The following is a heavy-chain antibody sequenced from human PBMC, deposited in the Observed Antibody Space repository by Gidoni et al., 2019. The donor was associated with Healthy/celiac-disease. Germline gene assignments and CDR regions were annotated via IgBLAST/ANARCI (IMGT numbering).Heavy chain of an antibody. V-gene: IGHV2-5*01. Sequence: QITLTEPGPTLLKPTQTPTLTCTFPGFSLRTSGGGVGWIRQPPGKALEWLALFYWNDAKRYSPSLKGRLTIPKDTSKTQVVLTMTNMDPVDTATYYCAHSLGSGHGLRYFDWPTGGFDPWGQGTLVTVSS. J-gene: IGHJ5*02. CDR2: FYWNDAK. D-gene: IGHD3-9*01. CDR1: GFSLRTSGGG. CDR3: AHSLGSGHGLRYFDWPTGGFDP.